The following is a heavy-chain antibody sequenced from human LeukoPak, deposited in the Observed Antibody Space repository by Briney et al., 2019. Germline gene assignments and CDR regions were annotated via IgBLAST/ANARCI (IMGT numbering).Heavy chain of an antibody. CDR3: ARAQESTVVTPRPFDY. Sequence: EGSLRLSCAASGFIFSNYGMHWVRQAPGKGLEWVAVIWYDGRGKFYADSVKGRFTIFRDNSKNTLYLQMNSLRADDTAVYYCARAQESTVVTPRPFDYWGQGTLVTISS. CDR1: GFIFSNYG. J-gene: IGHJ4*02. V-gene: IGHV3-33*01. D-gene: IGHD4-23*01. CDR2: IWYDGRGK.